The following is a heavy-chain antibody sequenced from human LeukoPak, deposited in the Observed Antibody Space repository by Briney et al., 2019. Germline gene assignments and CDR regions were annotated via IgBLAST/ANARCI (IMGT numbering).Heavy chain of an antibody. J-gene: IGHJ1*01. V-gene: IGHV3-13*01. Sequence: GGSLRLSCAPSGYTFNNYDMHWVRQATGKALECVAAIGTEGDAYYSDPVKGRFTISREHGKNYLFLQMDSLRAGDSVVYYCARSFHCSGGRCYLDFLLWGQGTLVTVSS. D-gene: IGHD2-15*01. CDR3: ARSFHCSGGRCYLDFLL. CDR2: IGTEGDA. CDR1: GYTFNNYD.